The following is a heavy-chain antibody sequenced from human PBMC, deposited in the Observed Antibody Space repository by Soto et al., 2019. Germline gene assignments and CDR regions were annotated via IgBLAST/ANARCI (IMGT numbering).Heavy chain of an antibody. Sequence: EVQLVESGGGLVQPVGSLRLSCAASGFTVNSNYMSWVRQAPGKGLEWVSVIYSDGSTYYADSVKGRFIISRDNSNNTLYFQMNSLRAEDTAVYYCATLTKYDILTGFYPCWGQGTLVTVSS. V-gene: IGHV3-66*01. CDR3: ATLTKYDILTGFYPC. CDR1: GFTVNSNY. J-gene: IGHJ4*02. CDR2: IYSDGST. D-gene: IGHD3-9*01.